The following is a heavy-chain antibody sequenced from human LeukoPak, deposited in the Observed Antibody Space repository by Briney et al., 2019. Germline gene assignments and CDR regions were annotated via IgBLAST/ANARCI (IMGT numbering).Heavy chain of an antibody. V-gene: IGHV3-7*04. D-gene: IGHD3-16*01. CDR1: GFTLSRYW. CDR2: IKQDGSEK. CDR3: ARWGPDY. Sequence: GGSLRLSCAASGFTLSRYWMRWVRQAPGKGLEWVAKIKQDGSEKYHDAVKGRFNISRDNAKNSVYLQMNSLRAEDTAVYYCARWGPDYWGQGTLVTVSS. J-gene: IGHJ4*02.